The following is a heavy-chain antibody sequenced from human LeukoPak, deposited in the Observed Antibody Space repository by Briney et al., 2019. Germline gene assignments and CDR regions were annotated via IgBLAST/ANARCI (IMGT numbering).Heavy chain of an antibody. CDR1: GFTFSSYS. J-gene: IGHJ4*02. V-gene: IGHV3-21*01. CDR2: ISSSSSYI. Sequence: GGSLRLSCAASGFTFSSYSMNWVRQAPGKGLEWLSSISSSSSYIYYADSVKGRFTISRDNAKNSLYLQMNSLRAEDTAVYYCARGGRDGYNLYFDYWGQGTLVTVSS. CDR3: ARGGRDGYNLYFDY. D-gene: IGHD5-24*01.